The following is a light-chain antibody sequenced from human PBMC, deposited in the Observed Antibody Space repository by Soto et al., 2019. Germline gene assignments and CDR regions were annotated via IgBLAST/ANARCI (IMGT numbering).Light chain of an antibody. J-gene: IGLJ1*01. V-gene: IGLV2-14*01. CDR1: ITDIGAYNY. CDR3: SSYTSSITHYV. CDR2: GVS. Sequence: QSVLTQPASESGSPGQSITISCTGTITDIGAYNYVSWYQQHPGKAPKLLIYGVSSRPSGVSNRFSGSKSGNAAYLTISGLQADDEAEYYCSSYTSSITHYVFGTGTKVTVL.